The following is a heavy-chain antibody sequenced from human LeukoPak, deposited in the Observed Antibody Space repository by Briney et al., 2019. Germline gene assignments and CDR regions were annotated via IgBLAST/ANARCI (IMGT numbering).Heavy chain of an antibody. CDR3: ARGEWLSSVFDY. Sequence: SETLSLTCTVSGGSISSYYWSWIRQPPGKGLEWIGYIYYSGSTNYNPSLKSRVTISVDTSKNQFSLRLSSVTAADTAVYYCARGEWLSSVFDYWGQGTLVTVSS. V-gene: IGHV4-59*01. D-gene: IGHD3-3*01. CDR1: GGSISSYY. CDR2: IYYSGST. J-gene: IGHJ4*02.